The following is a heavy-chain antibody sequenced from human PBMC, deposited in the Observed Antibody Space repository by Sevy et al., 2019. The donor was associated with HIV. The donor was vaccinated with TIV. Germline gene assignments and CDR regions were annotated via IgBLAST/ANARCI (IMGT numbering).Heavy chain of an antibody. V-gene: IGHV3-30-3*01. D-gene: IGHD4-17*01. Sequence: GGSLRLSCAASGFAFSNYFAMHWVRQAPGKGLEWVALISYDGSDKYYADSVKSRFTISRDNFKNTLYLQMNSLTTDDTAVYYCARPRANYVDHYFFYAMDVWGQGTTVTVSS. CDR3: ARPRANYVDHYFFYAMDV. CDR1: GFAFSNYFA. J-gene: IGHJ6*02. CDR2: ISYDGSDK.